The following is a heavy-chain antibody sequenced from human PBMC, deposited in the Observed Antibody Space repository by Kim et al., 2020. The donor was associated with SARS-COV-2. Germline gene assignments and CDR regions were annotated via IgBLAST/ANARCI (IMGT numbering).Heavy chain of an antibody. J-gene: IGHJ2*01. CDR2: T. D-gene: IGHD1-26*01. Sequence: TKYSQNFQDRVTISRDPSANAAYMELSSLRSEDTAVYDCARGGAEGWYLDLWGRGTPVTVSS. V-gene: IGHV1-3*01. CDR3: ARGGAEGWYLDL.